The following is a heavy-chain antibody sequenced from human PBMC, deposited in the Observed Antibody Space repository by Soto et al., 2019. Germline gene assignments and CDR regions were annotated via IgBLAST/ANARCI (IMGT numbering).Heavy chain of an antibody. CDR3: ARGREGLWFGGHHYYYYYMDV. V-gene: IGHV4-31*03. J-gene: IGHJ6*03. Sequence: QVQLQESGPGLVKPSQTLSLTCTVSGGSISSGGYYWSWIRQHPGKGLEWIGYIYYSGSTYYNPSLKSRVTISVDTSKNQFSLKLSSVTAADTAVYYCARGREGLWFGGHHYYYYYMDVWGKGTTVTVSS. CDR1: GGSISSGGYY. D-gene: IGHD3-10*01. CDR2: IYYSGST.